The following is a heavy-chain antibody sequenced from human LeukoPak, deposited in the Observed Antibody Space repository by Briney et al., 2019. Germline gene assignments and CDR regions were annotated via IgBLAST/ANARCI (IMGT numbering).Heavy chain of an antibody. J-gene: IGHJ6*02. D-gene: IGHD3-16*01. CDR3: ARLTFGGFLYGMDV. Sequence: GGSLRLSRAASGFIFGNFWMTWVRQAPGKGLEWVANVKQDGSERYYVDSLKGRFTISRDNARNSLHLQMNSLRAEDTAVYYCARLTFGGFLYGMDVWGQGTTVTVSS. CDR1: GFIFGNFW. V-gene: IGHV3-7*05. CDR2: VKQDGSER.